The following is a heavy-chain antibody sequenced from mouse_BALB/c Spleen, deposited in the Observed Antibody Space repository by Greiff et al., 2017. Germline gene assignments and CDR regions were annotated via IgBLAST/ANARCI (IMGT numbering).Heavy chain of an antibody. Sequence: LVESGPELVKPGASVKVSCKASGYAFTSYNMYWVKQSHGKSLEWIGYIDPYNGGTSYTQKFKGKATLTVDKSSSTAYMHLNSLTSEDSAVYYCASGLRLQMDYWGQGTSVTVSS. CDR2: IDPYNGGT. CDR3: ASGLRLQMDY. D-gene: IGHD1-2*01. J-gene: IGHJ4*01. CDR1: GYAFTSYN. V-gene: IGHV1S135*01.